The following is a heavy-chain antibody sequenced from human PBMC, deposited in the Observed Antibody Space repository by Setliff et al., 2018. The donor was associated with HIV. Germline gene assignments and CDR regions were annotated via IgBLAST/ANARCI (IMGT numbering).Heavy chain of an antibody. J-gene: IGHJ3*02. Sequence: SETLSLTCTVSRGSINNDYWSWIRQSPGKGLEWIGYVQNRGTTNYTSSLKSRVTISVDTSRNQFSLKLTSVTAADTAVYYCARYRHISVSGYDAFDIW. V-gene: IGHV4-59*08. CDR2: VQNRGTT. CDR3: ARYRHISVSGYDAFDI. CDR1: RGSINNDY. D-gene: IGHD6-19*01.